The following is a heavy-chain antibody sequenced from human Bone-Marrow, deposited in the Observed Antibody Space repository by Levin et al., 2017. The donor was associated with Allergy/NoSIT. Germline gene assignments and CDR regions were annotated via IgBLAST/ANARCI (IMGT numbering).Heavy chain of an antibody. Sequence: RSSETLSLTCTVSGGSISSSSYYWGWIRQPPGKGLEWIGSIYYSGSTYYNPSLKSRVTISVDTSKNQFSLKLSSVTAADTAVYYCARHARYCSSTSCFKGPRDAFDIWGQGTMVTVSS. J-gene: IGHJ3*02. V-gene: IGHV4-39*01. CDR1: GGSISSSSYY. CDR3: ARHARYCSSTSCFKGPRDAFDI. CDR2: IYYSGST. D-gene: IGHD2-2*01.